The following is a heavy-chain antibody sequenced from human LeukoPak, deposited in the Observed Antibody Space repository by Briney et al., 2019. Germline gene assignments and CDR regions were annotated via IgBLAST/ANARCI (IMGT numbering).Heavy chain of an antibody. CDR1: GVSISSHY. Sequence: SETLSLTCTVSGVSISSHYWSWIRQSPGKGLEWIGYIRYSGSPNYNPSLGSRVTISLDTSKDQFSLKLSSMSAADTAVYYCARDSGRYSDCWGQGTLVTVSS. V-gene: IGHV4-59*11. D-gene: IGHD1-26*01. CDR3: ARDSGRYSDC. J-gene: IGHJ4*02. CDR2: IRYSGSP.